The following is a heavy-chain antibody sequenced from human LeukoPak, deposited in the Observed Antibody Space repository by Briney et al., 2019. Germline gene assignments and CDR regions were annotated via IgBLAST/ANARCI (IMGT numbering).Heavy chain of an antibody. CDR2: INGSGGST. J-gene: IGHJ4*02. D-gene: IGHD5-12*01. Sequence: SGGSLRLSCAASGFAFSSYAMSWVRQAPGKGLEWVSGINGSGGSTYYADSVKGRFTISRDNSKNTLYLQMNSLRAEDTAVYYCAKDKAVTYEENYWGQGTLVTVSS. CDR1: GFAFSSYA. V-gene: IGHV3-23*01. CDR3: AKDKAVTYEENY.